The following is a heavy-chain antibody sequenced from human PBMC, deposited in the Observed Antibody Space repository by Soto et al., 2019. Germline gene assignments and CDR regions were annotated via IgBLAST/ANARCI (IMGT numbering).Heavy chain of an antibody. D-gene: IGHD1-26*01. V-gene: IGHV3-74*01. CDR2: INSDGSST. J-gene: IGHJ6*02. Sequence: EVQLVESGGGLVQPRGSLRLSCAASGFTFSSYWMHWVRQAPGKGLVWVSRINSDGSSTSYADSVKGRFTISRDNAKNTLYLQMNRLRAEDTAVYYCARSRPWWDGGSDGMDVWGQGTTVTVSS. CDR1: GFTFSSYW. CDR3: ARSRPWWDGGSDGMDV.